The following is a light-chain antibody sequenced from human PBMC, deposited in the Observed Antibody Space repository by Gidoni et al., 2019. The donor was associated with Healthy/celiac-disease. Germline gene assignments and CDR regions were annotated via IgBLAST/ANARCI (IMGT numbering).Light chain of an antibody. CDR2: DAS. V-gene: IGKV1-33*01. CDR1: QDISNF. CDR3: QQYDNLCS. Sequence: DLQLTQSPSSLSASVGDRVTITCQASQDISNFLNWYQQKPGKAPKLLIYDASSLETGVPSRFSGSGSGTDFTFTISSLQPEDIATYYCQQYDNLCSFGQGTKLEIK. J-gene: IGKJ2*04.